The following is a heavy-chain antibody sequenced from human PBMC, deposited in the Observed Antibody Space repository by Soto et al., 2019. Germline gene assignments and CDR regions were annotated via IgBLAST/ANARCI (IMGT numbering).Heavy chain of an antibody. CDR3: AKDPFIEPAGYFDS. CDR2: ITGSGGHI. CDR1: GFTFSSYA. J-gene: IGHJ4*02. Sequence: GGSLRLSCAASGFTFSSYAMSWVRQAPGKGLEWVSAITGSGGHIYYADSVKVRFTTSRDNSKNTLYLQINSLRGEDTAVYYCAKDPFIEPAGYFDSGGQGALVTVS. D-gene: IGHD6-13*01. V-gene: IGHV3-23*01.